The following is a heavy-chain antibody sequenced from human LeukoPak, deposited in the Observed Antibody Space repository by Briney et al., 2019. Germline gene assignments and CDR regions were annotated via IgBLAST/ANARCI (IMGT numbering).Heavy chain of an antibody. Sequence: GGSLRLSCAASGFTFSGNYMNWVRQAPGKGLEWVSVIYSGGTTYYTDSVKGRFTISRDNSKNTLYLQMNSLRAEDTAVYYCARRRARHYFDYWGQGTLVTVSS. J-gene: IGHJ4*02. V-gene: IGHV3-53*01. CDR2: IYSGGTT. CDR3: ARRRARHYFDY. CDR1: GFTFSGNY.